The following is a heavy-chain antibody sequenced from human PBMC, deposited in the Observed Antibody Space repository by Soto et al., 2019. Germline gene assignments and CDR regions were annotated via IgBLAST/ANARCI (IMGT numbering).Heavy chain of an antibody. V-gene: IGHV2-5*01. CDR3: AHRPYCSGGACDGDWFDP. Sequence: GPTLVNPTQTLTLTCTFSGFSLSSSGEGVGWIRQPPGKALEWLALIYWNDEKRYSPSLKSRVTVTKDTSKNQVVRTMTNMEPVDTGPYYCAHRPYCSGGACDGDWFDPWGQGTLVTVSS. J-gene: IGHJ5*02. CDR2: IYWNDEK. CDR1: GFSLSSSGEG. D-gene: IGHD2-15*01.